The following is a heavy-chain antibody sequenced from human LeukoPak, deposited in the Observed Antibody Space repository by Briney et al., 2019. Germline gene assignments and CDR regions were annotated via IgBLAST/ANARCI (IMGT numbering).Heavy chain of an antibody. V-gene: IGHV1-46*01. CDR2: INPSGGST. D-gene: IGHD2-2*01. CDR1: GYTFTSYY. CDR3: ARPLGYCSSTSCYEEDY. J-gene: IGHJ4*02. Sequence: GASVKVSCKASGYTFTSYYMHWVRQAPGQELEWMGIINPSGGSTSYAQKFQGRVTMTRNTSISTAYMELSSLRSEDTAVYYCARPLGYCSSTSCYEEDYWGQGTLVTVSS.